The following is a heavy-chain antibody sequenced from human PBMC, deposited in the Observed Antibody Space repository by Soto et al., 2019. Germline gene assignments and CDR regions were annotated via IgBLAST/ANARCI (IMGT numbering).Heavy chain of an antibody. CDR1: GGSMNNYY. J-gene: IGHJ4*02. V-gene: IGHV4-59*01. D-gene: IGHD2-2*01. CDR3: KRLIILLWPRFDS. CDR2: IYYSGST. Sequence: SETLSLTCSVSGGSMNNYYWSWSRQPPGKGNEYIGYIYYSGSTNYNSTLKSRVTISLDTAKNKYSLKLSSQTAADTDVYICKRLIILLWPRFDSWGQATLVTVSS.